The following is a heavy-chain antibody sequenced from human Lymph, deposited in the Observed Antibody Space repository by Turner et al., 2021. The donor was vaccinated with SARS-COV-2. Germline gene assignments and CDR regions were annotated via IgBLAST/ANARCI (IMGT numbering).Heavy chain of an antibody. J-gene: IGHJ5*02. CDR2: NSGSGGRT. Sequence: ELQLLESGGGLVPPGGSLRLSCAASGFTFSSYALSWARQGPGKVLEWVSANSGSGGRTYYIDTVKGRFTISRDNSKITLYLQRTSLRAEDTAVYACARAGSGSYLSWFDPWGQGTLVTVSS. D-gene: IGHD1-26*01. CDR1: GFTFSSYA. CDR3: ARAGSGSYLSWFDP. V-gene: IGHV3-23*01.